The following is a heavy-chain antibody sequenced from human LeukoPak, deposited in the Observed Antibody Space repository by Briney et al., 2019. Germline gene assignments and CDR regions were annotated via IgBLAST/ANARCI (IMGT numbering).Heavy chain of an antibody. CDR2: IGWNSGGI. Sequence: GGSLRLSYAASGFTFDDYAMHWVRQAPGKGLEWVSGIGWNSGGIVYADSVKGRFTISRDNVKNSLYLQMNSLGAEDTALYYCVKVTAAGFVDHWGQGTLVTVSS. J-gene: IGHJ4*02. CDR1: GFTFDDYA. D-gene: IGHD6-13*01. CDR3: VKVTAAGFVDH. V-gene: IGHV3-9*01.